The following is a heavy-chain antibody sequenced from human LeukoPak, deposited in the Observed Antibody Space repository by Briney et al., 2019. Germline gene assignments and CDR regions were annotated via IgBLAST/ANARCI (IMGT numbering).Heavy chain of an antibody. D-gene: IGHD6-13*01. Sequence: ASVKVSCKASGYTFTGYYMHWVRQAPGQGLEWMGRINPNSGGTNYAQKFQGGVTMTRDTSINTAYMELSRLRSDDTAVYYCQQLVRSYVYWGQGTLVTVSS. J-gene: IGHJ4*02. CDR2: INPNSGGT. V-gene: IGHV1-2*06. CDR1: GYTFTGYY. CDR3: QQLVRSYVY.